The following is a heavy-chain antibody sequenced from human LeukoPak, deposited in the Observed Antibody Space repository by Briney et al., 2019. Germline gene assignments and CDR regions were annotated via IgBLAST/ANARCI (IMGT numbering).Heavy chain of an antibody. CDR1: GGSFSGYY. J-gene: IGHJ5*02. Sequence: SETLPLTCAVYGGSFSGYYWTWIRQPPGKGLEWIGEINHSGTTNYNPSLKSRVTISIDTSKTQFSLKLSSVTAADTAVYYCARSGYDFWSGSYRLNWFDPWGQGTLVTVSS. D-gene: IGHD3-3*01. CDR3: ARSGYDFWSGSYRLNWFDP. CDR2: INHSGTT. V-gene: IGHV4-34*01.